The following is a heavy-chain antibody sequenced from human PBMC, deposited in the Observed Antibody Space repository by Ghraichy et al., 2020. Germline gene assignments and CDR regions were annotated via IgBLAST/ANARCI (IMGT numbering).Heavy chain of an antibody. D-gene: IGHD2-2*01. CDR3: AKTPGIVVVPAAMRGYYYYMDV. V-gene: IGHV3-23*01. CDR1: GFTFSSYA. Sequence: LTCAASGFTFSSYAMSWVRQAPGKGLEWVSAISGSGGSTYYADSVKGRFTISRDNSKNTLYLQMNSLRAEDTAVSYCAKTPGIVVVPAAMRGYYYYMDVWGKGTTVTVSS. J-gene: IGHJ6*03. CDR2: ISGSGGST.